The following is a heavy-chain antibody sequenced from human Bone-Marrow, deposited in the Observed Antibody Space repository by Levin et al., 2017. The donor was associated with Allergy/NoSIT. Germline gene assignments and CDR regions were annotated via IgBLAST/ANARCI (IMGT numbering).Heavy chain of an antibody. V-gene: IGHV4-30-4*01. CDR2: IYYSGST. Sequence: SETLSLTCTVSGGSISSGDYYWSWIRQPPGKGLEWIGYIYYSGSTYYNPSLKSRVTISVDTSKNQFSLKLSSVTAADTAVYYCARAGAAGIVDYWGQGTLVTVSS. CDR1: GGSISSGDYY. CDR3: ARAGAAGIVDY. D-gene: IGHD6-13*01. J-gene: IGHJ4*02.